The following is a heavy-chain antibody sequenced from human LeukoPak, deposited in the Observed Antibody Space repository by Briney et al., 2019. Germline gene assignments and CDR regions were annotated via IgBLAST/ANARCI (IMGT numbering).Heavy chain of an antibody. D-gene: IGHD2-2*01. V-gene: IGHV4-30-2*01. CDR3: ARHPRGPRGYCSSTSCLGGFDP. J-gene: IGHJ5*02. CDR2: IYHSGST. Sequence: PSETLSLTCTVSGGSISSGGYYWSWIRQPPGKGLEWIGYIYHSGSTYYNPSLKSRVTISVDTSKNQFSLKLSSVTAADTAVYYCARHPRGPRGYCSSTSCLGGFDPWGQGTLVTVSS. CDR1: GGSISSGGYY.